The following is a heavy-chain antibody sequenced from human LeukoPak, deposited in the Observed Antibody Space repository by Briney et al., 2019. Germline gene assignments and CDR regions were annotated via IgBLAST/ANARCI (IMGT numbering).Heavy chain of an antibody. D-gene: IGHD6-6*01. J-gene: IGHJ4*02. CDR3: ARGLGSSRPGVDY. CDR2: MNPNSGNT. Sequence: GSVKVSCKASGYTFTSYDINWVRQATGQGLEWMGWMNPNSGNTGYAQKFQGRVTITRNTSISTAYMELSSLRSEVTAVYYCARGLGSSRPGVDYWGQGTLVTVSS. CDR1: GYTFTSYD. V-gene: IGHV1-8*03.